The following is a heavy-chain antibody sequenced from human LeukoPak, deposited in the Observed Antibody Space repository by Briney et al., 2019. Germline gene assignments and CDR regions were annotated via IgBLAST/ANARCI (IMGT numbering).Heavy chain of an antibody. Sequence: SETLSLTCAVSGYSISSGYYWGWIRQPPGKGLEWIGSIYHSGSTYYNPSLKSRVTISVDTSKNQFSLKLSSVTAADTAVYYCARGVRGLWFGELLYTNYYLDYWGQGTLVTVSS. CDR3: ARGVRGLWFGELLYTNYYLDY. V-gene: IGHV4-38-2*01. D-gene: IGHD3-10*01. CDR1: GYSISSGYY. CDR2: IYHSGST. J-gene: IGHJ4*02.